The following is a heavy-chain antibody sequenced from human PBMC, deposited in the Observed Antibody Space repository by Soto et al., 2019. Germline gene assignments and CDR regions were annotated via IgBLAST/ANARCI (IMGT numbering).Heavy chain of an antibody. Sequence: QVQLVESGGRVVQPGRSLRLSCAASGFTFRNSGMHWVRQTPGKGLEWVSLVSFDGSDQYYADSVKGRFTISRDNYNSTLFLQMNSLRAEDTAVYYCAKTLHGDSTGAFDSWGLGTLVTVSS. V-gene: IGHV3-30*18. CDR2: VSFDGSDQ. CDR3: AKTLHGDSTGAFDS. CDR1: GFTFRNSG. D-gene: IGHD2-21*02. J-gene: IGHJ4*02.